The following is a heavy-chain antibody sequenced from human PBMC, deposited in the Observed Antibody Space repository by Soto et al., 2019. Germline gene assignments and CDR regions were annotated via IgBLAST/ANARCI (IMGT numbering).Heavy chain of an antibody. Sequence: SETLSLTCTVSGGSISSYYWSWIRQPPGKGLEWIGYIYYSGSTNYNPSLKSRVTISVDTSKNQFSLKLSALTAADTAVYYCARHSVNYDYGDYDAFDIWGQGTMVTVSS. CDR3: ARHSVNYDYGDYDAFDI. V-gene: IGHV4-59*08. CDR1: GGSISSYY. J-gene: IGHJ3*02. D-gene: IGHD4-17*01. CDR2: IYYSGST.